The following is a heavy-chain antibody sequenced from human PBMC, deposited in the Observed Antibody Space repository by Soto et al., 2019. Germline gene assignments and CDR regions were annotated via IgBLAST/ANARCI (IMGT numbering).Heavy chain of an antibody. CDR2: TYYRSKWYN. J-gene: IGHJ6*02. CDR3: ARAHLEWLPPYYYYGMDV. D-gene: IGHD3-3*01. Sequence: PSQTLSLTCAISGDSVSSNSAAWNWIRQSPSRGLEWLGRTYYRSKWYNDYAVSVKSRITINPDTSKNQFSLQLNSVTPEDTAVYYCARAHLEWLPPYYYYGMDVWGQGTTVTVSS. V-gene: IGHV6-1*01. CDR1: GDSVSSNSAA.